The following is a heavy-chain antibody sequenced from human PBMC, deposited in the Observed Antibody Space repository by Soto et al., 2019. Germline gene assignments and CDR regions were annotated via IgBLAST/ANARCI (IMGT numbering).Heavy chain of an antibody. CDR3: AREGGESSDGLYYFDS. J-gene: IGHJ4*02. D-gene: IGHD3-16*01. CDR2: IYYSGNT. CDR1: GGSTSSDNY. Sequence: SETLSLTCTVSGGSTSSDNYWSFIRQPPGKGLEWIGHIYYSGNTDYNPSLKSRLAISIDTSKNQFSLKLSSVTAADTAVYFCAREGGESSDGLYYFDSWGQGSLVTVSS. V-gene: IGHV4-30-4*01.